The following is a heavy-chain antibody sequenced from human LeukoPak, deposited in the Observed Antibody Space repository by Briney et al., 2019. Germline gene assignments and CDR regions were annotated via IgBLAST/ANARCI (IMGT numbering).Heavy chain of an antibody. J-gene: IGHJ4*02. Sequence: SETLSLTRTVSGESISGFYWTWIRQPPGKGLEWIGYISYSGNTNYNPSLKSRVTISVDTSKNQFSLKLSSVTAADTAVYYCTRGVGSGYSDDWGQGTLVTVSS. CDR3: TRGVGSGYSDD. CDR1: GESISGFY. CDR2: ISYSGNT. V-gene: IGHV4-59*01. D-gene: IGHD3-22*01.